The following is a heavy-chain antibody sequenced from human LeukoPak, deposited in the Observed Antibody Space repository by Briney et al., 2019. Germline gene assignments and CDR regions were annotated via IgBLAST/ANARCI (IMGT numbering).Heavy chain of an antibody. Sequence: SGGSLRLSCAASGFTVSSSYMSWVRQAPGKGLEWVSIIYRDGGTHYADSVKGRFTLSRDNSKNTVYLQMNSLRAEDTAVYYCARDLYYYGSGSYYRWGFDYWGQGTLVTVSS. CDR1: GFTVSSSY. D-gene: IGHD3-10*01. J-gene: IGHJ4*02. CDR3: ARDLYYYGSGSYYRWGFDY. CDR2: IYRDGGT. V-gene: IGHV3-66*01.